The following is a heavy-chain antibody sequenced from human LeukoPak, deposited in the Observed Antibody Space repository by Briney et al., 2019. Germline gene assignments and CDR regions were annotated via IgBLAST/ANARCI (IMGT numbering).Heavy chain of an antibody. J-gene: IGHJ1*01. CDR3: AKGIAAAGAQIEYFQH. D-gene: IGHD6-13*01. V-gene: IGHV3-43*02. Sequence: PGGSLRLSCAASGFTFDDYAMHWVRQAPGKGLEWVSLISGDGGSTYYADSVKGRFTISRDNSKNSLYLQMNSLRTEDTALYYCAKGIAAAGAQIEYFQHWGQGTLVTVSS. CDR2: ISGDGGST. CDR1: GFTFDDYA.